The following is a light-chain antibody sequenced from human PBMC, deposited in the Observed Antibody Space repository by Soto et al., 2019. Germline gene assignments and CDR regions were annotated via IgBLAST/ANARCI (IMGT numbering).Light chain of an antibody. CDR3: CSYAGSDTMI. J-gene: IGLJ2*01. CDR2: EAT. CDR1: SSNIGSYNL. V-gene: IGLV2-23*01. Sequence: QSALTQPASVSGSPGQSITISCTGTSSNIGSYNLVSWYQQHPGEAPKLMIYEATKRPSGVSIRFSGSKSGNTASLTISGLQAEDEADYYCCSYAGSDTMIFGGGTQLTVL.